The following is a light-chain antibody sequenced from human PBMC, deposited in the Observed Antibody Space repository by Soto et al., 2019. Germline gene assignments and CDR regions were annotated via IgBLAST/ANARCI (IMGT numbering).Light chain of an antibody. V-gene: IGKV3-15*01. J-gene: IGKJ1*01. CDR1: QSVSSN. Sequence: EIVMTQSPATLSVSPVEIATLSCRASQSVSSNLAWYQQKPGQAPRLLIYGASTRATGIPARFSGSGSGTEFTLTISSLQSEDFAVYYCQQYNNWPGTFGQGTKVDIK. CDR2: GAS. CDR3: QQYNNWPGT.